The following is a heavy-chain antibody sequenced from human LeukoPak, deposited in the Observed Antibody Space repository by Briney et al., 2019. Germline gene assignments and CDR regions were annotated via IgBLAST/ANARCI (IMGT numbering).Heavy chain of an antibody. V-gene: IGHV1-2*02. CDR3: ARYETRDSGHDYYYGMDV. CDR2: INPNSGGT. D-gene: IGHD5-12*01. Sequence: GASVEVSCKASGYTFTGYYMHWVRQAPGQGLEWMGWINPNSGGTNYAQKFQGRVTMTRDTSISTAYMELSRLRSDDTAVYYCARYETRDSGHDYYYGMDVWGQGTTVTVSS. CDR1: GYTFTGYY. J-gene: IGHJ6*02.